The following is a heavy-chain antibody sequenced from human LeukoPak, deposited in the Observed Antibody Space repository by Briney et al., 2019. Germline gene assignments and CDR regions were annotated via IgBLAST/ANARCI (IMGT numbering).Heavy chain of an antibody. CDR3: ARAPRHCSGGSCYSIDY. Sequence: GGSLRLSCAASGFTFSDYYMSWIRQAPGKGLEGVSYISSSSSYTNYADSVKGRFTISRDNAKNSLYLQMNSLRAEETAVYYCARAPRHCSGGSCYSIDYWGQGTLVTVSS. J-gene: IGHJ4*02. CDR1: GFTFSDYY. V-gene: IGHV3-11*06. D-gene: IGHD2-15*01. CDR2: ISSSSSYT.